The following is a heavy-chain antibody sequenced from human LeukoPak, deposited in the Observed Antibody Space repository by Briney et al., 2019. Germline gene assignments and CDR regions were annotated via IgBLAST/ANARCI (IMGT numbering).Heavy chain of an antibody. Sequence: GGSLRLSCAASGFTFSSYGMHWVRQAPGKGLEWVAFIRYDGSNKYYADSVKGRFTISRDNSKNTLYLQMNSLRAEDTAVYYCAKYPSRDGYNSHYWGQGTLVTVSS. CDR1: GFTFSSYG. V-gene: IGHV3-30*02. D-gene: IGHD5-24*01. CDR2: IRYDGSNK. J-gene: IGHJ4*02. CDR3: AKYPSRDGYNSHY.